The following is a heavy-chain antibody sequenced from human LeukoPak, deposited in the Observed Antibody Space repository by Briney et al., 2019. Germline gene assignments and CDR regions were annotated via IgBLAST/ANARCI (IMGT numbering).Heavy chain of an antibody. J-gene: IGHJ4*02. CDR3: ALSSDCSGGSCYGGLFDY. CDR2: IYHSGST. Sequence: SETLSLTCTVSGYSIRSGYYWGWIRQPPGKGLEWIGSIYHSGSTYYNQSLKRRVTISVDTSKNQFSLKLSSVTAADTAVYYCALSSDCSGGSCYGGLFDYWGQGTLVTVSS. D-gene: IGHD2-15*01. V-gene: IGHV4-38-2*02. CDR1: GYSIRSGYY.